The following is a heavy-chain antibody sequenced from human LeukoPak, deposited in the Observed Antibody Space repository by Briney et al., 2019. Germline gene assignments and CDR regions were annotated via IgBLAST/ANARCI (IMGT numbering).Heavy chain of an antibody. J-gene: IGHJ6*03. V-gene: IGHV4-34*01. CDR1: GGSSSGYY. CDR2: INHSGST. Sequence: SETLSLTCAVYGGSSSGYYWSWIRQPPGKGLEWIGEINHSGSTNYNPSLKSRVTISVDTSKNQFSLKLSSVTAADTAVYYCARRSGVAYYYYYMDVWGKGTTVTISS. D-gene: IGHD2-15*01. CDR3: ARRSGVAYYYYYMDV.